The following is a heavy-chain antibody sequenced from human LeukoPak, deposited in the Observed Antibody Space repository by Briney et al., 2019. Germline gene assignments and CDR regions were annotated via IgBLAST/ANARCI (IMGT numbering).Heavy chain of an antibody. CDR2: IFGSGGST. J-gene: IGHJ4*02. CDR3: AKTTTGYSSGRFPGWPVDY. Sequence: GGSLRLSCAASGFTFSSYAMYWVREAPGKGLEWVSGIFGSGGSTHYADSVKGRFTISRDSSKNTVYLQMNSLRAEDTAVYYCAKTTTGYSSGRFPGWPVDYWGQGTLVTVSS. CDR1: GFTFSSYA. D-gene: IGHD6-19*01. V-gene: IGHV3-23*01.